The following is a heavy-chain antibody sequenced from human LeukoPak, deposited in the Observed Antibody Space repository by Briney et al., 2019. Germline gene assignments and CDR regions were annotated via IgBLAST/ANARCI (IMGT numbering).Heavy chain of an antibody. V-gene: IGHV3-33*01. CDR1: GFTFSSYG. CDR2: IWYDGSNR. D-gene: IGHD2-15*01. J-gene: IGHJ3*02. CDR3: AAGYCSGGSRSFSLLWDAFDI. Sequence: GGSLRLSCAASGFTFSSYGMHWVRQAPGKGLEWVAVIWYDGSNRYYADSVKGRFTISRDNSKNTLYLQMNSLRAEDTAVYYCAAGYCSGGSRSFSLLWDAFDIWGLGTMVTVSS.